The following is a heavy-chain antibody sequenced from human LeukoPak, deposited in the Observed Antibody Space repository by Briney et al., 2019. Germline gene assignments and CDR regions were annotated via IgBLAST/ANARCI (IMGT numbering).Heavy chain of an antibody. CDR1: GFTFGDYA. J-gene: IGHJ2*01. Sequence: GGSLRHSCTASGFTFGDYAISWVRQAPGKGLEWLGFIRSKDNDGTTAYAASVEGRFIISRDDSKSIAYLKMNALKTEDTALYYCTTIMRHSSDCYSLWYFDLWGRGTLVTVSS. D-gene: IGHD3-22*01. CDR2: IRSKDNDGTT. CDR3: TTIMRHSSDCYSLWYFDL. V-gene: IGHV3-49*04.